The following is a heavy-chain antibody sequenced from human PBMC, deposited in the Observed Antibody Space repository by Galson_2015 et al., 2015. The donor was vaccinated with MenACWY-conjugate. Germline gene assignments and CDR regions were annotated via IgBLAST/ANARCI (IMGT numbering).Heavy chain of an antibody. J-gene: IGHJ4*02. V-gene: IGHV3-74*01. CDR1: GFTFSSYW. D-gene: IGHD4-17*01. CDR3: ARGHPLTATTLFDY. Sequence: SLRLSCAASGFTFSSYWMHWVRQAPGKGLVWVSRIKSDGSSTSYADSVKGRYTISRDSAKNTLYLQKNSLRVEDTAVYYCARGHPLTATTLFDYWGQGTLVTVSS. CDR2: IKSDGSST.